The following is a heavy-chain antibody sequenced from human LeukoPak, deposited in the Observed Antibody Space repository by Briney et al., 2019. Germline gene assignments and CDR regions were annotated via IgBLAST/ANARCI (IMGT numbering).Heavy chain of an antibody. D-gene: IGHD3-9*01. CDR3: TTLLYYDILTGYNPPGSYY. CDR1: GFTFSNAW. Sequence: GGSLRLSCAASGFTFSNAWMSWVRQAPGKGLEWVGRIKSKTAGGTTDYAAPVKGRFTISRDDSKNTLYLQMNSLKTEDTAVYYCTTLLYYDILTGYNPPGSYYWGQGTLVTVSS. J-gene: IGHJ4*02. V-gene: IGHV3-15*01. CDR2: IKSKTAGGTT.